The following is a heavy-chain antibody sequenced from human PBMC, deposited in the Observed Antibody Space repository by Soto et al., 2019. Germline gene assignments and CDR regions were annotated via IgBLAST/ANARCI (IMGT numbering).Heavy chain of an antibody. D-gene: IGHD5-12*01. J-gene: IGHJ5*02. V-gene: IGHV4-31*03. CDR1: GGSISSGGYY. Sequence: PSETLSLTCTVSGGSISSGGYYWSWIRQHPGKGLEWIGYIYYSGSTYYNPSLKGRVTISVDTSKNQFSLKLSSVTAADTAVYYCARAHESGLRLSWFDPWGQGTLVTVSS. CDR2: IYYSGST. CDR3: ARAHESGLRLSWFDP.